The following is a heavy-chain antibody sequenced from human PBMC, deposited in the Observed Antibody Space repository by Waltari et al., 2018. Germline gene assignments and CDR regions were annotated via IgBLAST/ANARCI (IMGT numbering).Heavy chain of an antibody. CDR2: IHWNGDSA. CDR1: GFTFNNYG. V-gene: IGHV3-20*04. D-gene: IGHD3-22*01. CDR3: ARDYYYDSSGYYGLDP. Sequence: EVQVVESGGGVVRPGGSLRLSCTASGFTFNNYGLSWVRQGPGKGVGGVCGIHWNGDSASYADSVKGRFTIARDNAENSLHLQMNSLTAEDTALYFCARDYYYDSSGYYGLDPWGQGTLVTVS. J-gene: IGHJ5*02.